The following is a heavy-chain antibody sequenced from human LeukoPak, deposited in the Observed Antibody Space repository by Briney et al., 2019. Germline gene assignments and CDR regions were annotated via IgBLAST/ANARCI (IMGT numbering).Heavy chain of an antibody. D-gene: IGHD6-13*01. J-gene: IGHJ6*02. CDR1: GGSISSYY. V-gene: IGHV4-59*01. Sequence: SETLSLTCTVSGGSISSYYWSWIRQPPGKGLEWIGYIYYSGSTNYNPSLKSRVTISVDTSKNQFSLKLSSVTAADTAVYYCARVDIAAAGSYYYYYGMDVWGQGTTVTVSS. CDR3: ARVDIAAAGSYYYYYGMDV. CDR2: IYYSGST.